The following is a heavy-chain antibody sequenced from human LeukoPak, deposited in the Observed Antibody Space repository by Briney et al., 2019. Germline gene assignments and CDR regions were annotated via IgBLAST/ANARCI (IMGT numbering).Heavy chain of an antibody. V-gene: IGHV5-51*01. CDR3: VKGVSGTYFGMDV. D-gene: IGHD3-10*01. J-gene: IGHJ6*02. Sequence: GESLKISCKGSGYSFITYWIAWVRQMPGKRLEWMGIIYPGESDTRYSPSFQGQVTISADKSISTAYLQWSSLKASDTAMYYCVKGVSGTYFGMDVWGQGTTVTVSS. CDR2: IYPGESDT. CDR1: GYSFITYW.